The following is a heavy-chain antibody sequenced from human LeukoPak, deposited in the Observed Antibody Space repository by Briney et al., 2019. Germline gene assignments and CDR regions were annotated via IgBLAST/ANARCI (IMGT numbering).Heavy chain of an antibody. CDR2: IYSSGST. V-gene: IGHV4-59*08. CDR1: GGSISSYY. Sequence: SETLPLTCTVSGGSISSYYWSWIRQPPGKGLEWIGYIYSSGSTNYNPSLKSRVAISVATSKNQFSLKVSSVTAADTAVYYCARHFYGSGSYRAYGMDVWGQGTTVTVSS. J-gene: IGHJ6*02. CDR3: ARHFYGSGSYRAYGMDV. D-gene: IGHD3-10*01.